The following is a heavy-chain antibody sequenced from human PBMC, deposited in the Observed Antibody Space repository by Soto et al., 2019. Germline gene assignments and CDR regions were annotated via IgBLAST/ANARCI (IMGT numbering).Heavy chain of an antibody. J-gene: IGHJ6*02. Sequence: GGSLRLSCAASGFTFSSYAMSWVRQAPGKGLEWVSAISGSGGSTYYADSVKGRFTISRDNSKNTLYLQMNSLRAEDTAVYYCAKDRPDSSSWYYYGMDVWGQGTTVTVSS. CDR3: AKDRPDSSSWYYYGMDV. V-gene: IGHV3-23*01. CDR2: ISGSGGST. CDR1: GFTFSSYA. D-gene: IGHD6-13*01.